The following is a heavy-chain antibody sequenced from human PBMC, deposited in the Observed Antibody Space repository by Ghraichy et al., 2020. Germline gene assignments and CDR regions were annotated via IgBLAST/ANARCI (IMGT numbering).Heavy chain of an antibody. J-gene: IGHJ4*02. D-gene: IGHD5-18*01. Sequence: GGSLRLSCAASGFTVSSNYMSWVRQAPGKGLEWVSVIFSGGGTYYADSVKGRFTISRDNSKNTLYLQMNSLRAEDTAVYHCARGGKTAMVTSFYFDYWGQGTLVTVSS. V-gene: IGHV3-53*01. CDR2: IFSGGGT. CDR3: ARGGKTAMVTSFYFDY. CDR1: GFTVSSNY.